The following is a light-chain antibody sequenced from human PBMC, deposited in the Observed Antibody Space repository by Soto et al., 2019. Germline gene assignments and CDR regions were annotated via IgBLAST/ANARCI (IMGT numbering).Light chain of an antibody. CDR1: QGLGVW. J-gene: IGKJ4*01. CDR2: GAS. V-gene: IGKV1-12*01. CDR3: QQAYSFPLT. Sequence: DIQMTQSPSSVSASVGDRVTITCRASQGLGVWLGWYQQKPGKAPQLLIFGASGLQTGVTSRFSGSGSGTDFTLTISSLQPEDFATYYCQQAYSFPLTFGGGTKVEI.